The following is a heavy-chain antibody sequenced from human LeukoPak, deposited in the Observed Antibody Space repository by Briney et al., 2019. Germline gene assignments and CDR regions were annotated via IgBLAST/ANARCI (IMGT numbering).Heavy chain of an antibody. D-gene: IGHD1-26*01. CDR1: GFTFSSYA. V-gene: IGHV3-23*01. CDR3: AKREEYYYYGMDV. J-gene: IGHJ6*02. Sequence: GGSLRLSCAASGFTFSSYAMSWVRQAPGKGLEWVSAISGSGGSTYYADSVKGRFTISRDNSKNTLYLQMNSLRAEDTAVYYRAKREEYYYYGMDVWGQGTTVTVSS. CDR2: ISGSGGST.